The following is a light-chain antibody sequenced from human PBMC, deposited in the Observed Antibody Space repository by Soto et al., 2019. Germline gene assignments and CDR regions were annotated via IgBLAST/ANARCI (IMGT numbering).Light chain of an antibody. V-gene: IGKV3-15*01. CDR3: QQRSNWLT. CDR2: GAS. J-gene: IGKJ1*01. CDR1: QSVDIS. Sequence: EIVLTQSPATLSVSPGERVTLSCRASQSVDISLAWYQQKPGQAPRLLIYGASTRATDMPGTFSGRGSGTEFTLTISSLRPEDFAVYYCQQRSNWLTFGQGTKVDIK.